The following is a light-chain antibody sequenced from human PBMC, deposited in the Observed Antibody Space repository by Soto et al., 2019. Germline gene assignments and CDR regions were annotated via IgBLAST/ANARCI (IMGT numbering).Light chain of an antibody. CDR1: QSISIW. CDR3: QQYSSYSYT. V-gene: IGKV1-5*03. J-gene: IGKJ2*01. Sequence: DIQMTQSPFTLSASVGDRVTITCRASQSISIWLAWYQQKPGTAPKLLIYKASSLESGVPSRFSGSGSGTECTLTISSLQPDDFATYYCQQYSSYSYTFGQGTKLEI. CDR2: KAS.